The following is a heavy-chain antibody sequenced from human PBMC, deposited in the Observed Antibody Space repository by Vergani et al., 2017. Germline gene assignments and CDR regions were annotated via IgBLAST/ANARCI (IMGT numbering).Heavy chain of an antibody. D-gene: IGHD3/OR15-3a*01. CDR3: ARGETRTDWFDP. J-gene: IGHJ5*02. Sequence: QVQLQASGPGRVKPSQTLSLTCTMSGGSISAGYYFWSWIRQPAERRLEWMGRVYPSGTTNYNPSLNGRVTIFVDKSKNLLSLRLNSVTAADTAVYYCARGETRTDWFDPWGQGTLVTVSS. V-gene: IGHV4-61*02. CDR1: GGSISAGYYF. CDR2: VYPSGTT.